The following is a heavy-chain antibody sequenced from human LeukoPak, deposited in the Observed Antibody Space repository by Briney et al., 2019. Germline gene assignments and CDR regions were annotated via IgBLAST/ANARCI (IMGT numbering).Heavy chain of an antibody. V-gene: IGHV4-4*02. J-gene: IGHJ4*02. CDR3: ARIHGAYGDY. D-gene: IGHD4-17*01. CDR1: GDSISSNNW. Sequence: SETLSLTCAVSGDSISSNNWWSWVRQPPGRGLEWIGEIYHSGSANYNPSLKSRVTISIDKSKNQFSLKLSSVTAADTAIYYCARIHGAYGDYWGQGTLVTVSS. CDR2: IYHSGSA.